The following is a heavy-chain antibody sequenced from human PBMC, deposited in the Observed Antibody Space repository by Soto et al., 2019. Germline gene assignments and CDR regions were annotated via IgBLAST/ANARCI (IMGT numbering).Heavy chain of an antibody. Sequence: ASVKVSCKASGYTFTSYAMNWVRQAPGQGLEWMGWINTNTGNPTYAQGFTGRFVFSLDTSVSTAYLQICSLKAEDTAVYYCASIAFITMIVVVITLGGGGAFDIWGQGTMVTVSS. CDR1: GYTFTSYA. J-gene: IGHJ3*02. CDR3: ASIAFITMIVVVITLGGGGAFDI. V-gene: IGHV7-4-1*01. D-gene: IGHD3-22*01. CDR2: INTNTGNP.